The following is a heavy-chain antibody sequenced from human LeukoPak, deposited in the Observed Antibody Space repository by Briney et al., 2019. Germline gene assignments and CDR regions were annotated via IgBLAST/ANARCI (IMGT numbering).Heavy chain of an antibody. CDR2: ISSNEITK. Sequence: PGGSLRLSCAASGFTFSTYEMNWVRQAPGKGLEWVSYISSNEITKYYADSVKGRFTISRDNAKNSLYLQMNSLRAEDTAVYYCARARYCSGGNCYRSFDYWGQGTLVTVSS. CDR3: ARARYCSGGNCYRSFDY. D-gene: IGHD2-15*01. J-gene: IGHJ4*02. V-gene: IGHV3-48*03. CDR1: GFTFSTYE.